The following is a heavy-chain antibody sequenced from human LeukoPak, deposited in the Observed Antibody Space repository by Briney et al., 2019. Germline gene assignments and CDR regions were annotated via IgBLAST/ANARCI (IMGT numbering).Heavy chain of an antibody. J-gene: IGHJ6*02. CDR3: ARYYDFGYYYYGMDV. CDR1: GYTFTTYN. V-gene: IGHV1-2*02. CDR2: ITPNSGGT. D-gene: IGHD3-3*01. Sequence: ASVKVSCKASGYTFTTYNIHWVRQAPGQGLEWMGWITPNSGGTNYAQKFQGRVTMTRDTSISTAYMELSRLRSDDTAAYYCARYYDFGYYYYGMDVWGQGTTVTVSS.